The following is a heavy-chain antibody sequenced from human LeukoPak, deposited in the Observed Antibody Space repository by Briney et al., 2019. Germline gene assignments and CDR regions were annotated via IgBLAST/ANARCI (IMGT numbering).Heavy chain of an antibody. V-gene: IGHV1-2*02. J-gene: IGHJ5*02. Sequence: ASVKVSCKASGYTFTGYYMRWVRQAPGQGLEWMGWINPNSGGTNYAQKFQGRVTMTRDTSISTAYMELSRLRSDDTAVYYCAREASASSRNNWFDPWGQGTLVTVSS. CDR1: GYTFTGYY. D-gene: IGHD6-13*01. CDR2: INPNSGGT. CDR3: AREASASSRNNWFDP.